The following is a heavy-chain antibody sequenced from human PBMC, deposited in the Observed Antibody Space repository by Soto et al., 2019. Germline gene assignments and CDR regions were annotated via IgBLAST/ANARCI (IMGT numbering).Heavy chain of an antibody. J-gene: IGHJ4*02. CDR3: AGRLAGDYGEFDY. V-gene: IGHV1-69*02. CDR1: GGTFSSYI. D-gene: IGHD4-17*01. CDR2: IIPILGIA. Sequence: QVQLVQSGAEVKKPGSSVKVSCKASGGTFSSYIISWVRQAPGQGLEWMGRIIPILGIANYAQKFQGRVTITADKSTSTAYMELSRLRSEDTAVYSCAGRLAGDYGEFDYWGQGTLVTVSS.